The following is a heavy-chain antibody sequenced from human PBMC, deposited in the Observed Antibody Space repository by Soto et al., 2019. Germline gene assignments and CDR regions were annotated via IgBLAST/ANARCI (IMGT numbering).Heavy chain of an antibody. D-gene: IGHD5-12*01. Sequence: EVQLVESGGGLVQPGGSLRLSCAASGFTFSDHYMDWVRLAPGKGLEWVGRIKNKANSHVPQYAASVKGRFTISRDDSKNSLYLQMDGLKTEDTAVYFCSKKVIILTTRNDYWGQGSLFTVSS. V-gene: IGHV3-72*01. CDR1: GFTFSDHY. CDR3: SKKVIILTTRNDY. CDR2: IKNKANSHVP. J-gene: IGHJ4*02.